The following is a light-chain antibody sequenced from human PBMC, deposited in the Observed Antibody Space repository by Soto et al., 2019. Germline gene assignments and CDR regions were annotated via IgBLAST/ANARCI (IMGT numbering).Light chain of an antibody. CDR2: GNS. J-gene: IGLJ3*02. CDR3: QSYDSSLSGGV. Sequence: QSVLTQPPSVSGAPVQRVTISCTGSSSNIGSGYDVQWYQQLPGTAPKLLIYGNSNRPSGVPDRFSGSKSGTSASLAITGLQAEDEAEYYCQSYDSSLSGGVFGGGTKLTVL. V-gene: IGLV1-40*01. CDR1: SSNIGSGYD.